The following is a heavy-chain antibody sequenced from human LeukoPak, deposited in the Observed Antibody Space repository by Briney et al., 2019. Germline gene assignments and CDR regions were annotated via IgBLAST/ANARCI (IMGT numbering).Heavy chain of an antibody. Sequence: GGSLRLSCAASGFTFSSYSMNWVRQAPGKGLGWVSSISSRDDYIYYADSVKGRFTISRDNAKNSLFLQMNSLRGEDTAVYYCAGRYCTNGVCWFDPWGQGTLVTVSS. D-gene: IGHD2-8*01. J-gene: IGHJ5*02. V-gene: IGHV3-21*01. CDR3: AGRYCTNGVCWFDP. CDR1: GFTFSSYS. CDR2: ISSRDDYI.